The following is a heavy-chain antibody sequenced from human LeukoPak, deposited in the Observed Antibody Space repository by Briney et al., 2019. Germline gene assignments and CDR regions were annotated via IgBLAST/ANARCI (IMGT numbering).Heavy chain of an antibody. CDR2: ITWNSESV. Sequence: GGSLRLSCAASGFTFHDYAIHWVRQVPGKGLEWVSDITWNSESVLYAGSVMGRFTLSRDKANNFLYFQMNSMTPQELAFYYCAKGLGVASLIVDALDMWGQGTMVTV. CDR3: AKGLGVASLIVDALDM. CDR1: GFTFHDYA. D-gene: IGHD3/OR15-3a*01. J-gene: IGHJ3*02. V-gene: IGHV3-9*03.